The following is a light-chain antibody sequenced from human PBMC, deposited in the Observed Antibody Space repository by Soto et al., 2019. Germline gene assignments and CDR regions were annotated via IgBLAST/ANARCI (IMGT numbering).Light chain of an antibody. Sequence: EIVLTQSPGTLSLSPGERATLSCRASQTISSTYLAWYQQKPGQAPRLLIFGASRRATGIPDRFSGSGSGTDFTLSITRLEPEDFAVYYCQHYGRSPTWTFGQGTKVEIK. CDR2: GAS. CDR3: QHYGRSPTWT. V-gene: IGKV3-20*01. J-gene: IGKJ1*01. CDR1: QTISSTY.